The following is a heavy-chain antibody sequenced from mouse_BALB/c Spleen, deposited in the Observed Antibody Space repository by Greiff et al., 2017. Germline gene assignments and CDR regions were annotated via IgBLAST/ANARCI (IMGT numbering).Heavy chain of an antibody. D-gene: IGHD1-1*01. Sequence: VQLQQSVPELEQPGASVKISCKASGYSFTGYNMNWVKQSNGKSLEWIGYIDHYYGGTSYNQKFKGKATLTVDKSSSTAYMQLKSLTSEDSAVYYWARSGYYGSSPWFAYWGQGTLVTVSA. V-gene: IGHV1S135*01. CDR1: GYSFTGYN. CDR3: ARSGYYGSSPWFAY. J-gene: IGHJ3*01. CDR2: IDHYYGGT.